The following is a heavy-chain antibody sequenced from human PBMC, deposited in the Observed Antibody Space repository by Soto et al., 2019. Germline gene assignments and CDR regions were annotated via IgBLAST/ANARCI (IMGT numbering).Heavy chain of an antibody. CDR2: IIPIFGTA. CDR3: ASSSAWGVPAAN. J-gene: IGHJ4*02. V-gene: IGHV1-69*13. Sequence: SVKVSCKASGGTFSSYAISWVRQAPGQGLEWMGGIIPIFGTANYAQRFQGRVTITADESTSTAYMELSSLRSEDTAVYYCASSSAWGVPAANWGQGTLVTVSS. CDR1: GGTFSSYA. D-gene: IGHD2-2*01.